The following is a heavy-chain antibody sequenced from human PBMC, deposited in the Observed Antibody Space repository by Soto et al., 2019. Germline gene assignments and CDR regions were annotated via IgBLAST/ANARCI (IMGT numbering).Heavy chain of an antibody. Sequence: GESLKISCKGSGYRFTTYWIGWVRQKPGRGLEWMGIIQPGDSDTRYSPSFQGQVTISADKSISTAYLQWSSLKASDTAIYYCARSSIAVAGPFDYWGQGTPVTVSS. V-gene: IGHV5-51*01. J-gene: IGHJ4*02. CDR2: IQPGDSDT. D-gene: IGHD6-19*01. CDR3: ARSSIAVAGPFDY. CDR1: GYRFTTYW.